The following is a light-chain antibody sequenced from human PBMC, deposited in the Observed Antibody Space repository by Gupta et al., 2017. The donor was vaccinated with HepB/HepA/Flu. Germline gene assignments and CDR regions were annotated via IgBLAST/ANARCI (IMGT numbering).Light chain of an antibody. CDR2: DDT. V-gene: IGLV3-21*03. J-gene: IGLJ1*01. CDR3: QVWDTTSDHYV. Sequence: SYVLTQPPSVSVAPGKTATITCGGNNIGSKVVHWYQQRPGQAPVLLVYDDTDRPSGISERFSGYNSGNTANLTISRVEAGDEADYYCQVWDTTSDHYVSGTGTQVNVL. CDR1: NIGSKV.